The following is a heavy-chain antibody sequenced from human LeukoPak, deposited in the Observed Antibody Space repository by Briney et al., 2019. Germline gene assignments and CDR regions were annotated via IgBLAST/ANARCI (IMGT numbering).Heavy chain of an antibody. D-gene: IGHD3-3*01. V-gene: IGHV4-61*02. Sequence: PSQTLPLTCTVSGGSISSGSYYWSWIRQPAGKGLEWIGRIYTSGSTNYNPSLKSRVTISVDTSKNQFSLKLSSVTAADTAVYYCARDSTIFGVPDAFDIWGQGTMVTVSS. CDR3: ARDSTIFGVPDAFDI. CDR2: IYTSGST. J-gene: IGHJ3*02. CDR1: GGSISSGSYY.